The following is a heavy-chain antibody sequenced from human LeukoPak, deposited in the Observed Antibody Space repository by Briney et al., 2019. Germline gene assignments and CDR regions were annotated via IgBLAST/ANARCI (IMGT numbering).Heavy chain of an antibody. V-gene: IGHV4-30-2*01. J-gene: IGHJ4*02. CDR3: ARTLVPKPLAAARGTPSYYFDY. CDR2: IYHSGST. Sequence: SETLPLTCAVSGGSISSGGYSWSWIRQPPGKGLEWIGYIYHSGSTYYNPSLKSRVTISVDRSKNQFSLKLSSVTAADTAVYYCARTLVPKPLAAARGTPSYYFDYWGQGTLVTVSS. CDR1: GGSISSGGYS. D-gene: IGHD6-13*01.